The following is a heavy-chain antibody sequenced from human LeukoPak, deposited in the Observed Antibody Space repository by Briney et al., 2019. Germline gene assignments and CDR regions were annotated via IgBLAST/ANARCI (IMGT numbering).Heavy chain of an antibody. CDR1: GYTFTCSG. V-gene: IGHV1-18*01. CDR2: ISAYNGNT. CDR3: ARGRDWFDP. J-gene: IGHJ5*02. Sequence: ASVKVSCKASGYTFTCSGISWVRRAPGQGLEWMGCISAYNGNTNYAQKLQGRVTMTTDTSPSTAYMELRSLRSDDTAVYYCARGRDWFDPWGQGTLVAVSS.